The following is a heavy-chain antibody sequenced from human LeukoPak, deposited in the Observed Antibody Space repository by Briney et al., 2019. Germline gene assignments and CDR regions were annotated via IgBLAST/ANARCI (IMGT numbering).Heavy chain of an antibody. CDR3: LKGSIVRGSHLKGLDY. V-gene: IGHV3-64D*06. CDR2: ISGNGGST. Sequence: PGGSLRLSCSASGFTFSSYALHWVRQAPGKGLEYVSAISGNGGSTYYADSVKGRFTISRDNSKNTLYLQMSSLRAEDTAVYYCLKGSIVRGSHLKGLDYWGQGTLVTVSS. J-gene: IGHJ4*02. D-gene: IGHD3-10*01. CDR1: GFTFSSYA.